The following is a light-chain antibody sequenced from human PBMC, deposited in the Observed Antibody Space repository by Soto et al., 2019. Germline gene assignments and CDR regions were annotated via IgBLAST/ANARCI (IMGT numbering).Light chain of an antibody. Sequence: EIVLTQSPGTLSLSPGERATLSCRASQSVASSHLAWYRQKPGQTPRLLIYGASTRATGIPARFSGSGSGTEFTLTISSLQSEDFAVYYCQQYNNWPPITFGQGTRLEIK. CDR3: QQYNNWPPIT. CDR1: QSVASSH. V-gene: IGKV3-15*01. CDR2: GAS. J-gene: IGKJ5*01.